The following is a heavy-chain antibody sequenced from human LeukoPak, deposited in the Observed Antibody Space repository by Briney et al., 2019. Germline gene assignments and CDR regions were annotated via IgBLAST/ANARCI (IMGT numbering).Heavy chain of an antibody. CDR1: GGSISSYY. V-gene: IGHV4-59*01. CDR2: IYYSGST. Sequence: SETLSLTCTVSGGSISSYYWSWIRQPPGKGLEWIGYIYYSGSTNYNPSLKSRVTISVDTSKNQFSLKLSSVTAADTAVYYCARDEITMVRGVINGAFDIWGLGTMVTVSS. J-gene: IGHJ3*02. CDR3: ARDEITMVRGVINGAFDI. D-gene: IGHD3-10*01.